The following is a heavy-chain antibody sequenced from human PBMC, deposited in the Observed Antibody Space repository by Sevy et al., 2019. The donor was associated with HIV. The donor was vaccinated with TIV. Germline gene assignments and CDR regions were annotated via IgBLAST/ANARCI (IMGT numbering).Heavy chain of an antibody. V-gene: IGHV4-34*01. D-gene: IGHD2-15*01. CDR2: VSQSGSA. J-gene: IGHJ4*02. CDR3: ARGPLFSPEYCSGGTCPTIDY. CDR1: GVSFSDYY. Sequence: SETLSLTCAVSGVSFSDYYWAWIRQPPGKGLEWIGEVSQSGSANYNPSLRSRVIMSLDTSHNPFSLKLTSVTAADTAVYYCARGPLFSPEYCSGGTCPTIDYWSQGTLVTVSS.